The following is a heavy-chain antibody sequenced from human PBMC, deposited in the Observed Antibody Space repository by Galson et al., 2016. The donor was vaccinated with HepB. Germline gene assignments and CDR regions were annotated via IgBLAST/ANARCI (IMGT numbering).Heavy chain of an antibody. Sequence: SLRLSCAASGFTFSSYGMHWVRQAPGKGLEWVAVIWYDGSNKYYADSVKGRFTISRDNSKNTLFLQMNSLRVEDTAVYYCARDPGRYQLGFLGYWGQGTLVTVSS. CDR2: IWYDGSNK. V-gene: IGHV3-33*01. CDR1: GFTFSSYG. J-gene: IGHJ4*02. D-gene: IGHD3-9*01. CDR3: ARDPGRYQLGFLGY.